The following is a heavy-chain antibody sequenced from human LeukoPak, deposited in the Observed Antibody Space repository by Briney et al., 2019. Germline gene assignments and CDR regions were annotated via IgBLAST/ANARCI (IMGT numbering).Heavy chain of an antibody. D-gene: IGHD6-13*01. J-gene: IGHJ5*02. CDR3: ASDSFGAAAGQGS. CDR2: IIPIFGTA. CDR1: GGTFSSYA. V-gene: IGHV1-69*01. Sequence: GSSVKVSCEASGGTFSSYAISWVRQSPGQGLEWMGGIIPIFGTANYAQKFQGRVTITADESTSTAYMELSSLRSEDTAVYYCASDSFGAAAGQGSWGQGTLVTVSS.